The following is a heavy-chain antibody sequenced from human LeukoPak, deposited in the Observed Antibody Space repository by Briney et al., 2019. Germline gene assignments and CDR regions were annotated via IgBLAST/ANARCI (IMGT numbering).Heavy chain of an antibody. CDR3: ATEGKMVRGLYTDY. J-gene: IGHJ4*02. Sequence: SQTLSLTCTVSGDSISSGDYYWRWIRQPAGKGLEWIGRIYTSGSTNYNPSLKSRVTISIDTSKNQFSLKLSSVTAADMAVYYCATEGKMVRGLYTDYWGQGTLVTVSS. CDR1: GDSISSGDYY. V-gene: IGHV4-61*02. D-gene: IGHD3-10*01. CDR2: IYTSGST.